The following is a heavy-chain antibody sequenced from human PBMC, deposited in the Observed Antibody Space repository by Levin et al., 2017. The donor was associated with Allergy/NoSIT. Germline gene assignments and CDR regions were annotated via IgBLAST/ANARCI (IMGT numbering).Heavy chain of an antibody. V-gene: IGHV3-30*18. J-gene: IGHJ4*02. CDR1: GFTFSSYG. D-gene: IGHD3-16*01. CDR3: AKDQGGPYYFDY. Sequence: GESLKISCAASGFTFSSYGMHWVRQAPGKGLEWVAVISYDGSNKYYADSVKGRFTISRDNSKNTLYLQMNSLRAEDTAVYYCAKDQGGPYYFDYWGQGTLVTVSS. CDR2: ISYDGSNK.